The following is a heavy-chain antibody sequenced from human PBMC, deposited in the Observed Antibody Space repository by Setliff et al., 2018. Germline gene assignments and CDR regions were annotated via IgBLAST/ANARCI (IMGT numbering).Heavy chain of an antibody. CDR1: GFTFSRYA. J-gene: IGHJ3*02. CDR2: ISSTGIPI. Sequence: PGGSLRLSCSASGFTFSRYAMHWVRQAPGKGLESVSAISSTGIPIYYADLVKARFSISRDDAKNTLYLQMTSLRADDTAVYYCVKDPSVYGADSGSIWGQGTMVTVSS. D-gene: IGHD2-21*02. CDR3: VKDPSVYGADSGSI. V-gene: IGHV3-64D*09.